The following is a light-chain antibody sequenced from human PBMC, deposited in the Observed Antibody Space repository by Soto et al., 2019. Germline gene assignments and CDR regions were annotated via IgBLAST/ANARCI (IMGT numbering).Light chain of an antibody. Sequence: EIVMTQSPATLSVSPGERATLSCRASQSVSSNLAWYQQKPGQAPRLLIYGASTRATGIPARFSGSGSGTEFTLTISSLQSEDFAAYYCQHYNNWPLMYNFGQGTKLEIK. CDR1: QSVSSN. CDR2: GAS. J-gene: IGKJ2*01. CDR3: QHYNNWPLMYN. V-gene: IGKV3-15*01.